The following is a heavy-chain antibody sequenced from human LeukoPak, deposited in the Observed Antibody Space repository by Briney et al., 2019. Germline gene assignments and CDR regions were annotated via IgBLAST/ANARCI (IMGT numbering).Heavy chain of an antibody. CDR2: IYSGGST. D-gene: IGHD3-10*01. CDR1: GFTVSSNY. CDR3: AQSSGSYSEYFQH. J-gene: IGHJ1*01. V-gene: IGHV3-53*01. Sequence: PGGSLRLSCAASGFTVSSNYMSWVRQAPGKGLEWVSVIYSGGSTYYADSVKGRFTISRDNSKNTLYLQMNSLRAEGTAVYYCAQSSGSYSEYFQHWGQGTLVTVSS.